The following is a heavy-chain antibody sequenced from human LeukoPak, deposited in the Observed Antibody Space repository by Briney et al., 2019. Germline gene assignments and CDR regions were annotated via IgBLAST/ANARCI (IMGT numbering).Heavy chain of an antibody. CDR1: GGSFSGYY. V-gene: IGHV4-34*01. D-gene: IGHD3-3*01. J-gene: IGHJ4*02. CDR3: ARFDARDFWSGYYYDY. CDR2: INHSGST. Sequence: SETLSLTCAVYGGSFSGYYWSWIRQPPGKGLEWIGEINHSGSTNYNPSLKSRVTISVDTSKNQFSLKLRSVTAADTAVYYCARFDARDFWSGYYYDYWGQGTLVTVSS.